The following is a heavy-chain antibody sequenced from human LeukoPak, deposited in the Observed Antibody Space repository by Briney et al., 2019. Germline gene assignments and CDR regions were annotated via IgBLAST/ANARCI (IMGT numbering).Heavy chain of an antibody. D-gene: IGHD2-2*01. CDR3: ARGDFLRSSTSYALDP. CDR1: GYTFSNYG. J-gene: IGHJ5*02. V-gene: IGHV1-8*02. CDR2: MNPNSGNT. Sequence: ASVKVSCKASGYTFSNYGISWVRQAPGQGLEWMGWMNPNSGNTGYAQKFQGRVTMTRNTSISTAYMELSSLRSEDTAVYYCARGDFLRSSTSYALDPWGQGTLVTVSS.